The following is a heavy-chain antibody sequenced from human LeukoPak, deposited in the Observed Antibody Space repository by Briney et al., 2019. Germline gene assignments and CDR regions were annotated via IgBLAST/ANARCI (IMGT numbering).Heavy chain of an antibody. J-gene: IGHJ6*02. CDR3: ARAYSSGWYGPHTNGMGV. CDR1: GFTFSSYW. CDR2: IKQDGSEK. V-gene: IGHV3-7*04. Sequence: GGSLRLSCAASGFTFSSYWMSWVRQAPGKGLEWVANIKQDGSEKYYVDSVKGRITISRDNAKNSLYLQMNSLRAEDTAVYYCARAYSSGWYGPHTNGMGVWGQGTTVTVSS. D-gene: IGHD6-19*01.